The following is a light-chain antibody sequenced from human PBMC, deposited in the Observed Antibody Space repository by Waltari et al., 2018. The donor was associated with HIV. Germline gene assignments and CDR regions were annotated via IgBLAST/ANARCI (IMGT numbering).Light chain of an antibody. CDR1: QSVSSN. J-gene: IGKJ4*01. V-gene: IGKV3-15*01. CDR2: GAS. Sequence: EIVMTQSPATLSVFPGESATLSCRASQSVSSNLAWYQERPGQPPRPLIYGASTRVPGIPARFSGSWSGTDFTLTISSLQSEDFAVYYCQQYDDWPPFTFGGGTKVEIK. CDR3: QQYDDWPPFT.